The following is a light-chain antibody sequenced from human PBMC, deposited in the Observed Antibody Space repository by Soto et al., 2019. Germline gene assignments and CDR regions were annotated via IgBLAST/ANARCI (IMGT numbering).Light chain of an antibody. Sequence: GDRVTIACRASESISTWLAWYQQKPGKAPKLLIYGASSLESGVPPRFSGDGSGTEFTLTISSLQRDDFGIYYCQQYSRLRSFGQGTKVDIK. J-gene: IGKJ1*01. CDR3: QQYSRLRS. CDR1: ESISTW. CDR2: GAS. V-gene: IGKV1-5*03.